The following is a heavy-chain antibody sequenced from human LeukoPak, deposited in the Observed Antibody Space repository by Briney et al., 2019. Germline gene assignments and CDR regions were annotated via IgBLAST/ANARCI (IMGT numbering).Heavy chain of an antibody. CDR3: AREDFWSGYSVGY. CDR1: EYTFISYA. D-gene: IGHD3-3*01. CDR2: IDTNTGNP. J-gene: IGHJ4*02. V-gene: IGHV7-4-1*02. Sequence: ASVKVSCKASEYTFISYAMNWVRRAPGQGLEWMGWIDTNTGNPTYAQGFTGRFVFSLDTSVTTVYLQISSLKAEDTAVYFCAREDFWSGYSVGYWGQGTLVTVSS.